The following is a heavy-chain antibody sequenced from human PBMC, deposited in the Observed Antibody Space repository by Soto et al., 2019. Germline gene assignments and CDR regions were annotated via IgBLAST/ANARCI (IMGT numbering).Heavy chain of an antibody. CDR2: IYYTGST. CDR3: GRRPKSGSFHYYGVDV. CDR1: GGSILSSSYY. V-gene: IGHV4-39*01. D-gene: IGHD1-26*01. J-gene: IGHJ6*02. Sequence: LSLTCTVSGGSILSSSYYWDWIRQSPGKGLEWIGHIYYTGSTYYIPSLKSRVTISIDTSKNQFSLKLTSVTATDTAVYYCGRRPKSGSFHYYGVDVWGQGTTVTVSS.